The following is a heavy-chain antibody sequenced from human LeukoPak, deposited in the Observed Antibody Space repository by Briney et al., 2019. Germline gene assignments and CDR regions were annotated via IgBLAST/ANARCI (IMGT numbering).Heavy chain of an antibody. CDR3: AKDLADELLSYGMDV. Sequence: PGGSLRPSCAASGFTFSSYGMHWVRQAPGKGLEWVAVISYDGSNKYYADSVKGRFTISRDNSKNTLYLQMNSLRAEDTAVYYCAKDLADELLSYGMDVWGQGTTVTVSS. J-gene: IGHJ6*02. V-gene: IGHV3-30*18. CDR2: ISYDGSNK. D-gene: IGHD2-2*01. CDR1: GFTFSSYG.